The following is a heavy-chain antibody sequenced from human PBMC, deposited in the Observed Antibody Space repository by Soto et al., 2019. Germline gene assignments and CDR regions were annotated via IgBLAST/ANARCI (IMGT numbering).Heavy chain of an antibody. CDR2: INPVSGGT. V-gene: IGHV1-2*02. J-gene: IGHJ5*02. D-gene: IGHD6-19*01. Sequence: DSVKVSCKASGYRFSHYDLHGVRQAPGQGLEWMAWINPVSGGTNYAQKFQGRVTMTGDTSTSTVYLELTGLRHDDTAVYYCARDGRTLGFGWTHEEWFAPSGHGTLVTVSS. CDR1: GYRFSHYD. CDR3: ARDGRTLGFGWTHEEWFAP.